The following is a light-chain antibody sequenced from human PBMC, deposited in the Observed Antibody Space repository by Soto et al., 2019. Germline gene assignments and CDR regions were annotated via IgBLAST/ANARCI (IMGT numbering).Light chain of an antibody. V-gene: IGKV1-5*01. CDR3: QQYKSYSQFT. CDR1: QSISSW. CDR2: DAS. J-gene: IGKJ2*01. Sequence: DVQMTQSPSTLSASVGDRVTITCRASQSISSWLAWYKQKPGRAPNLLIYDASTVQSGVSSRFSGSGSGTEFTLTINRLQPDDFATYYCQQYKSYSQFTFGQGTKLEIK.